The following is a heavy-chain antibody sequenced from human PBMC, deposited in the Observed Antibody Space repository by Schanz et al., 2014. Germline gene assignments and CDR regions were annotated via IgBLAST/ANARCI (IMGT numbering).Heavy chain of an antibody. V-gene: IGHV3-23*01. Sequence: EVQLLESGGALVQPGGSLRLSCSASGFTFSTYAMSWVRQAPGKGLEWVSAINGNGGITYYADPVKGRFTISRDNSKNTLYLQMKSLRVEDTAVYYCVKDKQGSRSDDSWGQGTLXTVSS. D-gene: IGHD2-15*01. CDR1: GFTFSTYA. CDR2: INGNGGIT. CDR3: VKDKQGSRSDDS. J-gene: IGHJ5*01.